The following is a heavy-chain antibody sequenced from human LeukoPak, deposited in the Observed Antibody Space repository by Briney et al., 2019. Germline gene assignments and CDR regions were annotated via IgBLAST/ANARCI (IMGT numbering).Heavy chain of an antibody. V-gene: IGHV7-4-1*02. J-gene: IGHJ4*02. CDR2: INTNTGNP. D-gene: IGHD3-10*01. Sequence: ASVNVSCKASGYTFTSYAMNWVRQAPGQGLEWMGWINTNTGNPTYAQGFTGRFVFSLDTFVSTAYLQISSLKAEDTAVYYCARRSTLLEFDYWGQGTLVTVSS. CDR1: GYTFTSYA. CDR3: ARRSTLLEFDY.